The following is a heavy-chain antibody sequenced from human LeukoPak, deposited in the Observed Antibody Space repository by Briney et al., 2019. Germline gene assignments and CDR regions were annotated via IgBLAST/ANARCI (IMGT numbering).Heavy chain of an antibody. V-gene: IGHV4-34*01. Sequence: SETLSLTCAVYGGSFSCYYWSWIRQPPGKGLEWIGEINHSGSTNYNPSLKSRVTISVDKSKNQFSLKLTSVTAADTAVYYCARLTPTTLSLYYYYMDVWGKGTTVTVSS. CDR1: GGSFSCYY. CDR2: INHSGST. J-gene: IGHJ6*03. CDR3: ARLTPTTLSLYYYYMDV. D-gene: IGHD2/OR15-2a*01.